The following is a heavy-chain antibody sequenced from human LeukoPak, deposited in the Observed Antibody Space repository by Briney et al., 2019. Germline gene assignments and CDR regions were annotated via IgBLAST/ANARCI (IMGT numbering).Heavy chain of an antibody. CDR3: ARAPRRAAAGKYFQH. CDR1: GGSFSGYY. J-gene: IGHJ1*01. CDR2: INHSGST. V-gene: IGHV4-34*01. D-gene: IGHD6-13*01. Sequence: SETLSLTCAVYGGSFSGYYWSWNRQPPGKWLEWIGEINHSGSTNYNPSLKSRVTISVDTSKNQFSLKLSSVTAADTAVYYCARAPRRAAAGKYFQHAGQGTLVTVSS.